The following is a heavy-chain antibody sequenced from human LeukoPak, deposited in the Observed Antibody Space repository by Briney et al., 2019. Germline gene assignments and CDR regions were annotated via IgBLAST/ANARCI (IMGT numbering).Heavy chain of an antibody. CDR2: IYHSGST. CDR3: ARALYSSSALDY. D-gene: IGHD6-13*01. Sequence: SETLSLTCAVSGGSISSGGYSWSWIRQPPGKGLEWIGYIYHSGSTYYNPSLKSRVTISVDSSKSQFSLKLNSVTAADTAVYYCARALYSSSALDYWGQGTLVTVSS. V-gene: IGHV4-30-2*01. CDR1: GGSISSGGYS. J-gene: IGHJ4*02.